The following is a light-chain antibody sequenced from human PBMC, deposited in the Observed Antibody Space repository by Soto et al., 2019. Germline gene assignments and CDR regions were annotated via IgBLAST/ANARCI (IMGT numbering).Light chain of an antibody. J-gene: IGKJ5*01. CDR2: GAS. CDR3: QQYGSSPIT. Sequence: NGLKQSPGPLSLSPGEKTTLSWRASPGVCRRYLAWYQQKPGQAPRLLIYGASSRATGIPDRFSGSGSGTDFTLTISRLEPEDFAVYYCQQYGSSPITFGQGTRLEIK. CDR1: PGVCRRY. V-gene: IGKV3-20*01.